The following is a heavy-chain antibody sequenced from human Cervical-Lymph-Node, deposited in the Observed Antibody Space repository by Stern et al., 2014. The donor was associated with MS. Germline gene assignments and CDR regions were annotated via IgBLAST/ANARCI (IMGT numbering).Heavy chain of an antibody. CDR3: AREIGPYNGFDY. J-gene: IGHJ4*02. V-gene: IGHV3-33*01. CDR2: IWSDGNNR. Sequence: MHMVESGGGVVQPGRSLRLSCAASGFTFSRYGMHWVRQAPGKGLEWVAVIWSDGNNRFYVDSVKGRFTFSRDNSRNTLYLQMNSLRVEDTAVYYCAREIGPYNGFDYWGQGTLVTVSS. D-gene: IGHD5-24*01. CDR1: GFTFSRYG.